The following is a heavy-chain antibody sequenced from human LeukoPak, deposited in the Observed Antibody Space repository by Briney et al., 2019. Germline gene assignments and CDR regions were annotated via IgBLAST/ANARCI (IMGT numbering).Heavy chain of an antibody. Sequence: GGSLRLSRAASGFTFSSYWMSWFRQAPGKGLEWVANIKQDGSEENFVDSVKGRFTISRDNAKKSLYLQMNSLRAEDTAVYYCARGSSAGASLRHDYWGQGTLVTVSS. J-gene: IGHJ4*02. CDR2: IKQDGSEE. CDR3: ARGSSAGASLRHDY. V-gene: IGHV3-7*01. D-gene: IGHD1-26*01. CDR1: GFTFSSYW.